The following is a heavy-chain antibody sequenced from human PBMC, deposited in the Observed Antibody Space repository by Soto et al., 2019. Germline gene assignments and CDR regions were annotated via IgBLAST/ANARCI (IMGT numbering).Heavy chain of an antibody. J-gene: IGHJ4*02. CDR1: GFTFSNAW. Sequence: PGGSLRLSCAASGFTFSNAWMSWVRQAPGKGLEWVGRIKSKTDGGTTDYAAPVKGRFTISRDDSKNTLYLQMNSLKTEDTAVYYCTTELYYYDSSGYSDLIDYWGQGTLVTVSS. CDR2: IKSKTDGGTT. V-gene: IGHV3-15*01. CDR3: TTELYYYDSSGYSDLIDY. D-gene: IGHD3-22*01.